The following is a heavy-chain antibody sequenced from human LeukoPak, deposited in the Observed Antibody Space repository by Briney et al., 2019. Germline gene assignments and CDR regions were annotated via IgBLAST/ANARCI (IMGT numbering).Heavy chain of an antibody. Sequence: PSETLSLTCTVSGGSISSYYWSWIRQPAGKGLEWIGRIYTSGSTNYNPSLKSRVTMSVDTSKNQFPLKLSSVTAADTAVYYCGRDKGGSGTFAFDIGAQGTMVPVSS. J-gene: IGHJ3*02. CDR2: IYTSGST. D-gene: IGHD1-26*01. CDR3: GRDKGGSGTFAFDI. V-gene: IGHV4-4*07. CDR1: GGSISSYY.